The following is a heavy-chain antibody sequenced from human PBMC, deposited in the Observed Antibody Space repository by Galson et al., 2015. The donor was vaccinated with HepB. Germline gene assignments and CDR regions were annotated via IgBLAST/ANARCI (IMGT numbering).Heavy chain of an antibody. Sequence: SLTLSCAGSGFIFRHHAVAWIRQAPGKGLEWVSGINGRGSTRSYSDAVKGRFSISRDNSKDTVFLQMDNLRAEDTAVYYCVKEGSWFGGDWFDPWGQGAPVTVS. CDR2: INGRGSTR. CDR1: GFIFRHHA. V-gene: IGHV3-23*01. CDR3: VKEGSWFGGDWFDP. D-gene: IGHD3-16*01. J-gene: IGHJ5*02.